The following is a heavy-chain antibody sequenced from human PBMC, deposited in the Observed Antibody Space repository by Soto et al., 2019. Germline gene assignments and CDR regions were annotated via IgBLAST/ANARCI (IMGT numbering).Heavy chain of an antibody. CDR1: GFTFSSYA. Sequence: QVQLVESGGGVVQPGRSLRLSCAASGFTFSSYAMHWVRQAPGKGLEWVAVISYDGSNKYYADSVKGRFTISRDNSKNTLYLQMNSLRAEDTAVYYCAREGRAARSVWTHYGMDVWGQGTTVTVSS. CDR2: ISYDGSNK. J-gene: IGHJ6*02. CDR3: AREGRAARSVWTHYGMDV. V-gene: IGHV3-30-3*01. D-gene: IGHD6-6*01.